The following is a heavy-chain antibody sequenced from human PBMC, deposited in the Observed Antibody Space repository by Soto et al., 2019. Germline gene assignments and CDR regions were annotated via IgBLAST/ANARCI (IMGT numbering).Heavy chain of an antibody. CDR2: ISWDGGST. CDR1: GFTFDDYT. J-gene: IGHJ4*02. Sequence: DVQLVGSGGVVVQPGGSLRLSCAASGFTFDDYTMHWVRQAPGKGLEWVSLISWDGGSTYYADSVKGRFTISRDNSKNSLYLQMNSLRTEDTALYYCAKDIEAMAEGYYFDYWGQGTLVTVSS. V-gene: IGHV3-43*01. CDR3: AKDIEAMAEGYYFDY. D-gene: IGHD5-18*01.